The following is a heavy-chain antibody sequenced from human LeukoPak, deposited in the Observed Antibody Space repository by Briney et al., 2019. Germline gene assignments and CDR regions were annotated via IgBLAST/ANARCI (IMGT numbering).Heavy chain of an antibody. V-gene: IGHV3-48*01. D-gene: IGHD3-22*01. CDR3: AREEDCGYCPWDY. Sequence: GSLRLSCAASGFTFSSYSMNWVRQAPGKGLEWVSYISSSSSTIYYADSVKGRFTISRDNAKNSLYLQMNSLRAEDTAVYYCAREEDCGYCPWDYWGQGIPVTVSS. CDR2: ISSSSSTI. J-gene: IGHJ4*02. CDR1: GFTFSSYS.